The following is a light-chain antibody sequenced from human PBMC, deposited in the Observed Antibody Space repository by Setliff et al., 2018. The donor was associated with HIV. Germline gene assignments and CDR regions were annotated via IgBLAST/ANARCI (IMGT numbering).Light chain of an antibody. J-gene: IGLJ1*01. CDR3: SSYTSSTPLYV. Sequence: QSALTQPASVSGSPGQSITISCTGTSSDVGGYIYVSWYQQHPGKAPKLMIYDASNRPSGVSNRFSGSKSGNTASLTISGLQAEDEADYYCSSYTSSTPLYVFGTGTKVTVL. CDR2: DAS. CDR1: SSDVGGYIY. V-gene: IGLV2-14*01.